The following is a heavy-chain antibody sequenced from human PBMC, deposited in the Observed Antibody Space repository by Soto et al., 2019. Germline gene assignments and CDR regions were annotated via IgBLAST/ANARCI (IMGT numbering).Heavy chain of an antibody. J-gene: IGHJ4*02. Sequence: SETLSLTCAVYGGSFSGYYWSWIRQPPGKGLEWIGEINHSGSTNYNPSLKSRVTISVDTSKNQFSLKLSSVTAADTAVYSCARGAAPYYLPPSGTFDYWGQGTLVTVSS. CDR3: ARGAAPYYLPPSGTFDY. CDR1: GGSFSGYY. D-gene: IGHD3-10*01. CDR2: INHSGST. V-gene: IGHV4-34*01.